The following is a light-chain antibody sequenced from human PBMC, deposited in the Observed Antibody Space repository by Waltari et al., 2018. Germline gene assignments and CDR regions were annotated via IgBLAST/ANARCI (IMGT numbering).Light chain of an antibody. CDR1: QSVSNNY. Sequence: DIVLTQSPGTLSLSPGERATLSCRASQSVSNNYLAWYQQKPGQAPRLLIYGASSRATGIPDRFSGSGSGTDFTLTITGLEPEDIAVYHCQQYGSSPRTFGQGTKVEIK. CDR2: GAS. J-gene: IGKJ1*01. V-gene: IGKV3-20*01. CDR3: QQYGSSPRT.